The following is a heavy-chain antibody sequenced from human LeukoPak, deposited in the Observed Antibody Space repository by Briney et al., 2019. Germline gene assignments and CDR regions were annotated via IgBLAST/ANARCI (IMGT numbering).Heavy chain of an antibody. D-gene: IGHD6-19*01. J-gene: IGHJ4*02. CDR2: ISGSGGTT. CDR3: AKPAVSGWYGFDY. Sequence: GGSLRLSCAAPGFTFSSYAMSWVRQAPGRGLAGVSTISGSGGTTYYAEFVKGRFTISRDNSKNTLYLQMTSLRAEDTAVYYCAKPAVSGWYGFDYWGQGTLVTVSS. V-gene: IGHV3-23*01. CDR1: GFTFSSYA.